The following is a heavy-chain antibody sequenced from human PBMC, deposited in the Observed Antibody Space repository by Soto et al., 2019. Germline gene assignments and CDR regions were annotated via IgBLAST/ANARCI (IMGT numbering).Heavy chain of an antibody. CDR2: ISHIGTS. Sequence: SETLSLTCTVSGYSISTCCYWGGIRQPPGKGLEWIGSISHIGTSYYNPSLKSRVTMSVDTSKNQFSLKLTSVTAADTAVYYCARQSTGYSVEVDYWGQGTLVTVSS. CDR3: ARQSTGYSVEVDY. D-gene: IGHD6-13*01. V-gene: IGHV4-38-2*02. CDR1: GYSISTCCY. J-gene: IGHJ4*02.